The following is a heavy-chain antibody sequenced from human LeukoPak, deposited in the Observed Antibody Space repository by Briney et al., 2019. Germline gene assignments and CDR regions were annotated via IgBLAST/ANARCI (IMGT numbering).Heavy chain of an antibody. J-gene: IGHJ3*02. CDR3: AKDPYYYDSSGHPSGPGIAFDI. V-gene: IGHV3-30*19. CDR1: GFTFSSYG. Sequence: GGSLRLSCAASGFTFSSYGMHWVRQAPGKGLEWVAVISYDGSNKYYADSVKGRFTISRDNSKNTLYLQMNSLRAEDTAVYYCAKDPYYYDSSGHPSGPGIAFDIWGQGTMVTVSS. CDR2: ISYDGSNK. D-gene: IGHD3-22*01.